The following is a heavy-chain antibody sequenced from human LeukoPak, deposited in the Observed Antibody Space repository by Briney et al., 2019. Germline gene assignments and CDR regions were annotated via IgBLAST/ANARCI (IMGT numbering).Heavy chain of an antibody. Sequence: SETLSLTCAVYGGSFSGYYWSWIRQPPGKGLEWIGEINHSGSTNYNPSLKSRVTISVDTSKNQFSLKLSSVTAADTAVYYCARIAVAAIYYYYYMDVWGKGTTVTVSS. CDR1: GGSFSGYY. CDR3: ARIAVAAIYYYYYMDV. J-gene: IGHJ6*03. CDR2: INHSGST. V-gene: IGHV4-34*01. D-gene: IGHD2-15*01.